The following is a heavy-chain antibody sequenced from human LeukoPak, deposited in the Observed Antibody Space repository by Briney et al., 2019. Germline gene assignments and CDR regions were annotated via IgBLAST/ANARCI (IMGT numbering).Heavy chain of an antibody. D-gene: IGHD2-2*01. Sequence: GRSLRLSCAASGFTFSSYGMHWVRQAPGKGLEWVAVISYDGSNKYYADSVKGRFTISKDNSKNTLYLQMNSLRAEDTAVYYCAKDRDIVVVPAAYGSGMDVWGQGTTVTV. CDR3: AKDRDIVVVPAAYGSGMDV. CDR2: ISYDGSNK. CDR1: GFTFSSYG. J-gene: IGHJ6*02. V-gene: IGHV3-30*18.